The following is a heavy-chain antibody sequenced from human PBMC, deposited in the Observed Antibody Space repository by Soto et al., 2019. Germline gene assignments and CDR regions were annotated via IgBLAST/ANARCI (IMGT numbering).Heavy chain of an antibody. D-gene: IGHD3-16*01. V-gene: IGHV3-33*01. J-gene: IGHJ5*02. CDR2: LWYDGSNK. CDR3: AREGDKEEEAEDDNWFGP. CDR1: GFTFSSYG. Sequence: QVQLVESGGGVVQPGRSLRLSCAASGFTFSSYGMHWVRQAPGKGLEWVAVLWYDGSNKYYADSVRGRFTISRDNSRNTLYRPMDSLRGEDTGVSYCAREGDKEEEAEDDNWFGPWGQGGLVTVA.